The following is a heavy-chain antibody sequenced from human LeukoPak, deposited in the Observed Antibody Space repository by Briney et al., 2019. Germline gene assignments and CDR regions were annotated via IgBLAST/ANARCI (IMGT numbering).Heavy chain of an antibody. CDR2: IYYSGST. Sequence: SETLSLTCTVSGGSISSGDYYWSWIRQPPGKGLEWIGYIYYSGSTYYNPSLKSQVTISVDTSKNQFSLKLSSVTAADTAVYYCARVAYSGYDRNYFDYWGQGTLVTVSS. CDR1: GGSISSGDYY. CDR3: ARVAYSGYDRNYFDY. D-gene: IGHD5-12*01. V-gene: IGHV4-30-4*08. J-gene: IGHJ4*02.